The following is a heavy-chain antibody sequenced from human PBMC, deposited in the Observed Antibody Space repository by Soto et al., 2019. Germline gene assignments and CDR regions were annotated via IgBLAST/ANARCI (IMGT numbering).Heavy chain of an antibody. CDR3: AREVIVTRKFFYYGMDV. J-gene: IGHJ6*02. V-gene: IGHV3-33*01. D-gene: IGHD1-26*01. Sequence: QVQLVESGGGVVQPGRSLRLSCAASGFTFSSYGMHWVRQAPGKGREWGAVIWDDGSNKYYADSVKGRFTISRDNSKNTLYLQMNSLRAEDTAVYYCAREVIVTRKFFYYGMDVWGQGTTVTVSS. CDR2: IWDDGSNK. CDR1: GFTFSSYG.